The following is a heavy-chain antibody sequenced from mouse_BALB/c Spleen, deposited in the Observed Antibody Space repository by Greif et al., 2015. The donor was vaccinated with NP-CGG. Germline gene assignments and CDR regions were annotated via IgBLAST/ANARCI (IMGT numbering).Heavy chain of an antibody. CDR2: IYPGSGNT. D-gene: IGHD4-1*01. V-gene: IGHV1-84*02. CDR1: GYTFTDYY. CDR3: ARRTGTEAMDY. Sequence: VQLQQSGPELVKPGASVKISCKAFGYTFTDYYINWVKQKPGQGLEWIGWIYPGSGNTKYNEKFKGKATLTVDTSSSTAYMQLSSLTSEDTAVYFCARRTGTEAMDYWGQGTSVTVSS. J-gene: IGHJ4*01.